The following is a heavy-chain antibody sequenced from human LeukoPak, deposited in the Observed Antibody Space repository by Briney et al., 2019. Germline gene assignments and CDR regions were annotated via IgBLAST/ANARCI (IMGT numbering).Heavy chain of an antibody. CDR3: ARERDAFDI. V-gene: IGHV3-48*01. CDR2: ISSSSSTI. CDR1: GFTFSSYS. J-gene: IGHJ3*02. Sequence: HPGGSLRLSCAASGFTFSSYSMNWVRQAPGKGLEWVSYISSSSSTIYYADSVKGRFTISRDNAKNSLYLQMNSLRAEDTAVYYCARERDAFDIWGQGTMVTVSS.